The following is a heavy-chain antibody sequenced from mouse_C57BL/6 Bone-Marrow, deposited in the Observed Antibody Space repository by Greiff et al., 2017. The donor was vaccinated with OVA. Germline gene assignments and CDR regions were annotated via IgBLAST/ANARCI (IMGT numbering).Heavy chain of an antibody. Sequence: EVQLQQSGPELVKPGASVKISCKASGYTFTDYYMNWVKQSHGKSLEWIGDINPNNGGTSYNQKFKGKATLTVDKSSSTAYMELRSLTSEDSAVYYCARGLLLRRGWGQGTTLTVSS. J-gene: IGHJ2*01. CDR3: ARGLLLRRG. V-gene: IGHV1-26*01. D-gene: IGHD1-1*01. CDR2: INPNNGGT. CDR1: GYTFTDYY.